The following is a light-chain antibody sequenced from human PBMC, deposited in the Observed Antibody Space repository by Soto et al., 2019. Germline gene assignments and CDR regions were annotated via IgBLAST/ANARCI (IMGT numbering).Light chain of an antibody. CDR1: TSNIGNNY. CDR2: DNN. Sequence: QLVLTQPPSVSAAPGQKVTISCSGSTSNIGNNYVSWYQHLPGTAPKLLIYDNNKRPSGIPDRFSGSKSGTSATLGITGLQTGDEAEDYGGTGDSSLSTGAYVFGTGTKRTVL. V-gene: IGLV1-51*01. CDR3: GTGDSSLSTGAYV. J-gene: IGLJ1*01.